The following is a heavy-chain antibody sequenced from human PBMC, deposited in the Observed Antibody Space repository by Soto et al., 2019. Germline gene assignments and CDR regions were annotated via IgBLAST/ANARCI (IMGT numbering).Heavy chain of an antibody. Sequence: EVQLVQSGGGLAQPGGSLRLSCAAFGVTYPSYDMVWVRHVAGKGLEWVSSMGGAGAREYAGSVRGRFTISRDKARNSLYLQMDSLRVGDTAVYYCTRGTFGVGMDLWGQGTPVTVSS. V-gene: IGHV3-13*01. D-gene: IGHD3-10*01. CDR2: MGGAGAR. CDR3: TRGTFGVGMDL. J-gene: IGHJ6*02. CDR1: GVTYPSYD.